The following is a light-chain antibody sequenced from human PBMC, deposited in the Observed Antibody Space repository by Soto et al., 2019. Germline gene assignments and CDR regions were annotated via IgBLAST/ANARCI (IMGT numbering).Light chain of an antibody. CDR3: SSYAGRNNYV. V-gene: IGLV2-8*01. CDR1: SSDVGDYNY. J-gene: IGLJ1*01. CDR2: EVN. Sequence: QSALTQPPSASGSPGQSVTISCTGISSDVGDYNYVSWYQQHPGKAPKLIIYEVNKRPSGVPDRFSGSKSGNTASLTVSGLQAEDEADYYCSSYAGRNNYVFGTGTKVTVL.